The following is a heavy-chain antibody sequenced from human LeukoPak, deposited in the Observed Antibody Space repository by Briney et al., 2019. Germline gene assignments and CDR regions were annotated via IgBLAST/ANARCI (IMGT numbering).Heavy chain of an antibody. Sequence: VASVKVSCKASGGTFSSYAISWVRQAPGQGLEWMGRIIPILGIANYAQKFQGRVTITADKSTSTAYMELSSLRSEDTAVYYCARGVSIAAAGFHDAFDIWGQGTMVTVSS. CDR2: IIPILGIA. CDR1: GGTFSSYA. D-gene: IGHD6-13*01. J-gene: IGHJ3*02. CDR3: ARGVSIAAAGFHDAFDI. V-gene: IGHV1-69*04.